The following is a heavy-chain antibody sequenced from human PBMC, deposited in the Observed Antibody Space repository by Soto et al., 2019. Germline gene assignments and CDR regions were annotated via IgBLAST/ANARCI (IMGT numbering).Heavy chain of an antibody. CDR2: MNPNSGNT. CDR3: ARGTRTTDV. CDR1: GYTFTRYD. D-gene: IGHD1-7*01. V-gene: IGHV1-8*01. Sequence: QVQLVQSGAEVKKPGASVKVSCKASGYTFTRYDINWVRQATGQGLEWMGWMNPNSGNTGYAQKFQGRVTMTRNSSISTAFMELSSLGSEDTAIYYCARGTRTTDVWGQGTTVTVSS. J-gene: IGHJ6*02.